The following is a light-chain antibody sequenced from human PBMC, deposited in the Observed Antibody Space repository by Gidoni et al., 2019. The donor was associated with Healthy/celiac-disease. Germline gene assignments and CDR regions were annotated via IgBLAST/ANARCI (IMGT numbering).Light chain of an antibody. CDR3: QQYNNWPRT. Sequence: ILMTQAPATLSVSPGERATLSCRASQSVSSNLAWYQQKPGQAPRLLIYGASTRATGIPARFSGSGSGTEFTLTISSLQAEDVAVYYCQQYNNWPRTFGQGTKVEIK. CDR2: GAS. J-gene: IGKJ1*01. V-gene: IGKV3-15*01. CDR1: QSVSSN.